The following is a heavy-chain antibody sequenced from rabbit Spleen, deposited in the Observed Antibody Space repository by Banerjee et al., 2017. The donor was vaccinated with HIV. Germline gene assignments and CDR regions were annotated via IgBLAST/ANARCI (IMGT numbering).Heavy chain of an antibody. CDR2: IDGSSSGFT. Sequence: QSLEESGGDRVKPGASLTLTCTASGCFFSSSDYMCWVRQAPGKGLEWISCIDGSSSGFTYSASWTKRRFACSTTSSTTVPLLMTILAVAATAYYFCARDAGNGFTSYGMNLWGQGTLVTVS. CDR3: ARDAGNGFTSYGMNL. D-gene: IGHD4-2*01. V-gene: IGHV1S40*01. CDR1: GCFFSSSDY. J-gene: IGHJ6*01.